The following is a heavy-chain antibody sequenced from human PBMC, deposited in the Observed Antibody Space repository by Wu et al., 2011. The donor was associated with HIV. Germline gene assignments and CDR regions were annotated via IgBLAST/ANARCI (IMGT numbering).Heavy chain of an antibody. CDR3: ASTDCSSTSCYGHYYYYYMDV. J-gene: IGHJ6*03. CDR2: IIPMFGTA. D-gene: IGHD2-2*01. V-gene: IGHV1-69*12. CDR1: GGTFSSYG. Sequence: QVQLVQSGAEVKKPGSSVKVSCKASGGTFSSYGISWVRQAPGQGFEWMGGIIPMFGTANYAQKFQGRLTITADESTSKAHMELSTLGSEDTAIYYCASTDCSSTSCYGHYYYYYMDVWGKGTTVTVSS.